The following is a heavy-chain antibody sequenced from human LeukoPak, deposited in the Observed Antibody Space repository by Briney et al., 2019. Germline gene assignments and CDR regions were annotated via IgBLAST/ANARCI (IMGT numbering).Heavy chain of an antibody. CDR3: ARSIVGVRKRNDY. J-gene: IGHJ4*02. D-gene: IGHD1-26*01. V-gene: IGHV1-8*02. Sequence: ASVKVSCKPSGYIFTSNGISWVRQASGQGLEWMGWMNPNSGHTGYAQKFQGRVTMTRTTSISTAYMELTGLTSEDSAVYYCARSIVGVRKRNDYWGQGTLVTVSS. CDR2: MNPNSGHT. CDR1: GYIFTSNG.